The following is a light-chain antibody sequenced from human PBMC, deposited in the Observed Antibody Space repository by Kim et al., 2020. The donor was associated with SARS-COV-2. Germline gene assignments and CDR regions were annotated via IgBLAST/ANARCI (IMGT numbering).Light chain of an antibody. Sequence: VSPGQTASITCSGDKLGDKYACWYQQKPGQSPVLVIYQDTKRSSGIPERFSGSNSGNTATLTISGTQAMDEADYYCQAWDSSTAVFGGGTQLTVL. CDR2: QDT. CDR3: QAWDSSTAV. V-gene: IGLV3-1*01. J-gene: IGLJ3*02. CDR1: KLGDKY.